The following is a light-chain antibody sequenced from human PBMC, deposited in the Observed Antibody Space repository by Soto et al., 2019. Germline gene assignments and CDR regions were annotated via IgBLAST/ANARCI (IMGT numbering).Light chain of an antibody. CDR2: GAS. Sequence: EKVMTQSPATLSMSPGERATLSCRASQSVSSFLAWYQQKPGQAPRLLIYGASTRATGIPARFSGSGSGTEFTLTISSLQSEGFAVYYCQQYSNWPSWTFGQGTKV. V-gene: IGKV3-15*01. J-gene: IGKJ1*01. CDR3: QQYSNWPSWT. CDR1: QSVSSF.